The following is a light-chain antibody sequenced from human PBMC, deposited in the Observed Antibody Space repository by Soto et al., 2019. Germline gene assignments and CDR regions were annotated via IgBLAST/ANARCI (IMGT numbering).Light chain of an antibody. CDR1: SSNIGAGYD. Sequence: QPVLTQPPSVSGAPGQRVTISCTGSSSNIGAGYDVHWYQQLPGTAPKLLIYGNSNRPSGVPDRFSGSKSGTSASLAITGLQAEDEADYYCQSYDSSLRGVFATGTKLTVL. CDR2: GNS. CDR3: QSYDSSLRGV. V-gene: IGLV1-40*01. J-gene: IGLJ1*01.